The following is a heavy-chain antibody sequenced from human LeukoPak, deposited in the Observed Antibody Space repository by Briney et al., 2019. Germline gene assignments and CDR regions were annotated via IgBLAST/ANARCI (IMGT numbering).Heavy chain of an antibody. CDR3: ARDRRNGELGS. D-gene: IGHD1-7*01. CDR2: LHSTSSPI. J-gene: IGHJ4*02. Sequence: PGGSLRLSCEASGFTFSSHPMHWVRQAPGKGLEWVSYLHSTSSPIYYADSVRGRFTMSRDNAKNSVYLQMNSLRDEDTAVYYCARDRRNGELGSWSQGNVVTVSS. V-gene: IGHV3-48*02. CDR1: GFTFSSHP.